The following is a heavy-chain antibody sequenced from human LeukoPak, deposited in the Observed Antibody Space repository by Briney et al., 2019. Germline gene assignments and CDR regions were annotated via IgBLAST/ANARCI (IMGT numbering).Heavy chain of an antibody. CDR3: ARAGSDYDYVWGSYRYTRYFDY. CDR1: GFTFSSYW. J-gene: IGHJ4*02. V-gene: IGHV3-7*01. Sequence: GGSLRLSCAASGFTFSSYWMNWVRQAPGKGLEWVASIKQDASEKYYVDSVKGRFTISRDNAKNSLYLQMNSLRAEDTAVYYCARAGSDYDYVWGSYRYTRYFDYWGQGTLVTVSS. D-gene: IGHD3-16*02. CDR2: IKQDASEK.